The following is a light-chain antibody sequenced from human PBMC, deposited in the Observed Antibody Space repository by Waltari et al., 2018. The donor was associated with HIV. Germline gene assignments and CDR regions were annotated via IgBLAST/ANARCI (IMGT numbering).Light chain of an antibody. CDR2: DVK. J-gene: IGLJ1*01. CDR3: CSYTSGSTHV. CDR1: PSDIGDYNY. Sequence: QSALTQPASLSGSPGQSITISFSGFPSDIGDYNYVSWYQQYQGKVPKLIIYDVKYRPSGVSNRFSGSKSDSAAFLNISGLQTEDEAVYHCCSYTSGSTHVFGTGTEVTVL. V-gene: IGLV2-14*03.